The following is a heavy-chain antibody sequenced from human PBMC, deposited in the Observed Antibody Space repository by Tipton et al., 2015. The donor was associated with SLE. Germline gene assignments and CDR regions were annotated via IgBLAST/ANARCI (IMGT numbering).Heavy chain of an antibody. Sequence: QLVQSGGGLVQPGRSLRLSCTASGFTFGDYAMSWVRQAPGKGLEWVGFIRSKAYGGTTEYAASVKGRFTISRDDSKSIAYLQMNSLKTEDTAVYYCTRADPYYYGSGSQGHFDYWGQGTLVTVSS. CDR1: GFTFGDYA. CDR3: TRADPYYYGSGSQGHFDY. D-gene: IGHD3-10*01. J-gene: IGHJ4*02. V-gene: IGHV3-49*04. CDR2: IRSKAYGGTT.